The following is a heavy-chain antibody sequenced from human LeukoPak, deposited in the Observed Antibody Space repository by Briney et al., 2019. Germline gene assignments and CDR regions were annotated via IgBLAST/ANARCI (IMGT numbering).Heavy chain of an antibody. CDR1: GFTFSSYA. V-gene: IGHV3-11*01. D-gene: IGHD5-18*01. Sequence: GESLRLSCAASGFTFSSYAMSWIRQAPGKGLEWVSYISSSGSTIYYADSVKGRFTISRDNAKNSLYLQMNSLRAEDTAVYYCARDRGYSYGDIDYWGQGTLVTVSS. J-gene: IGHJ4*02. CDR3: ARDRGYSYGDIDY. CDR2: ISSSGSTI.